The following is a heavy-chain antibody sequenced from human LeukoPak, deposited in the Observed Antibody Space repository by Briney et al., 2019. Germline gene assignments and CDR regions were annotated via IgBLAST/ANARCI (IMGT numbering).Heavy chain of an antibody. CDR1: GLTISNYW. J-gene: IGHJ4*02. V-gene: IGHV3-74*01. CDR3: AKGGTTVVDY. CDR2: INSDGSGT. Sequence: PGGSLRLSCAASGLTISNYWMHWVRQAPGKGLVWVARINSDGSGTTYADSVKGRFTISRDNAKNTLYLQMNSLGDEDTAVYYCAKGGTTVVDYWGQGTLVTVSS. D-gene: IGHD4-23*01.